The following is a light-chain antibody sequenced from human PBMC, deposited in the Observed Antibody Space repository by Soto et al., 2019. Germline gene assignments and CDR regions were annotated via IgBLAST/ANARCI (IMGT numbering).Light chain of an antibody. CDR3: RPYNNFPNT. CDR1: QGSGRW. J-gene: IGKJ5*01. V-gene: IGKV1-12*01. CDR2: AAS. Sequence: PDVISPSVGEKGKITCRASQGSGRWVAWYQQKPGKAPKFLIYAASSLQTGVPSRYADSGSGTESALTTFLLPADDFSRYFCRPYNNFPNTFGQGAR.